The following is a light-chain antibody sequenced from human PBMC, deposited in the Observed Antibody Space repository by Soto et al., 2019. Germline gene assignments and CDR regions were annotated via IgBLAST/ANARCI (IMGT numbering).Light chain of an antibody. CDR3: CSYADSSTFYV. CDR1: SSEVGSYNL. V-gene: IGLV2-23*01. Sequence: QPALTQPASVSGSPGQSITISCTGTSSEVGSYNLVSWYQQHPGKAPKLMIYEGNKRPSGVSNRFSGSKSGNTASLTISGLQAEDEADYYCCSYADSSTFYVFGTGTKVTVL. J-gene: IGLJ1*01. CDR2: EGN.